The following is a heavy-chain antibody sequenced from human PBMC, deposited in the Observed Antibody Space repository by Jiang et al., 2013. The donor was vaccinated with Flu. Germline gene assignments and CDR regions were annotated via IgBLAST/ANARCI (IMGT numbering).Heavy chain of an antibody. CDR1: GGSISGYY. CDR3: ARDQGRLGGLDY. J-gene: IGHJ4*02. D-gene: IGHD3-16*01. V-gene: IGHV4-59*01. CDR2: IYYSGNT. Sequence: GPGLVKPSETLSLTCTVSGGSISGYYWSWIRQPPGKGPEWIGYIYYSGNTNYNPSLRSRVTISLDTSKNQLSLKLTSVTAADTAMYYCARDQGRLGGLDYWGQGNPGHRLL.